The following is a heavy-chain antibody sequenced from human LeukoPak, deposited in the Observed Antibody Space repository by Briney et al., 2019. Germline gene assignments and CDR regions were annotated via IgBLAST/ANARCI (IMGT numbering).Heavy chain of an antibody. CDR2: IYYSGST. Sequence: PSETLSLTCTVSGGSISSSSYYWGWIRQPPGKGLEWIGSIYYSGSTYYNPSLKSRVTISVDTSKNQFSLKLSSVTAADTAVYYCARDAGSGWFYYFDYWGQGTLVTVSS. D-gene: IGHD6-19*01. CDR3: ARDAGSGWFYYFDY. CDR1: GGSISSSSYY. V-gene: IGHV4-39*07. J-gene: IGHJ4*02.